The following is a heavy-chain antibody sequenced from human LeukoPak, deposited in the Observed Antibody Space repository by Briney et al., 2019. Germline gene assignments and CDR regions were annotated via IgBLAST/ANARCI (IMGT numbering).Heavy chain of an antibody. D-gene: IGHD2-2*01. CDR3: TTAPGCSSTSCSAFDI. Sequence: GGSLRLSCAASGFTFSSYGMHWVRQAPGKGLEWVAVIWYDGSNKYYADSVKGRFTISRDNSKNTLYLQMNSLKTEDTAVYYCTTAPGCSSTSCSAFDIWGQGTMVTVSS. V-gene: IGHV3-33*01. J-gene: IGHJ3*02. CDR1: GFTFSSYG. CDR2: IWYDGSNK.